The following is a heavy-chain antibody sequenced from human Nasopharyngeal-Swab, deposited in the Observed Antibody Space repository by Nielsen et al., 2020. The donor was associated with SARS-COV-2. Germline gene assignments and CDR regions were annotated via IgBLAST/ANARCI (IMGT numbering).Heavy chain of an antibody. CDR2: ISAHNGNT. J-gene: IGHJ1*01. CDR3: ARGHSDSWFAEYYQH. D-gene: IGHD6-13*01. CDR1: GYTFTSYG. V-gene: IGHV1-18*04. Sequence: ASVKVSCKASGYTFTSYGISWVRQAPAQGLEWMGWISAHNGNTDCIQKFQDRVTMTTDTSTSTAYMELRSLRPDDTAIYYCARGHSDSWFAEYYQHWGQGTLVTVSS.